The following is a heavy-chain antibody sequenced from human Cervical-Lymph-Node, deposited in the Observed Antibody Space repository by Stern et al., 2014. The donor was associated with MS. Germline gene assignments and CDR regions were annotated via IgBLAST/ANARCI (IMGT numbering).Heavy chain of an antibody. CDR3: ARLRGLGGLRY. J-gene: IGHJ4*02. D-gene: IGHD4-23*01. CDR1: GYDFSRYW. V-gene: IGHV5-51*03. Sequence: VQLVQSGAEVKKPGDSLNISCQGLGYDFSRYWIGWVRQKPGKGLEWMGIIYPGDSDTRYSPSFRGQVTISADTSHTTAYLQWSSLKASDTAIYYCARLRGLGGLRYWGQGTLVSVSS. CDR2: IYPGDSDT.